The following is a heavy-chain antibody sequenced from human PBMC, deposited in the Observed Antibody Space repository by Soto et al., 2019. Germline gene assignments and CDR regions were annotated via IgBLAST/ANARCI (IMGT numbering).Heavy chain of an antibody. CDR2: ISAHNGNT. CDR3: ARGRYGDY. CDR1: GYGFTTHG. Sequence: QVHLVQSGAEVKNPGASVKVSCKGSGYGFTTHGITWVRQAPRQGLEWMAWISAHNGNTNYAQKLEGRVTVTRDTSTSTAYMELRSLRSDDTVVYYCARGRYGDYWGQGALVTVSS. V-gene: IGHV1-18*01. J-gene: IGHJ4*02. D-gene: IGHD1-1*01.